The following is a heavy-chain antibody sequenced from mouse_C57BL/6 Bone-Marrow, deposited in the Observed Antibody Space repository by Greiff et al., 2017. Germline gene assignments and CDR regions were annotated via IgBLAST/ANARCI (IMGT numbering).Heavy chain of an antibody. D-gene: IGHD1-1*01. J-gene: IGHJ3*01. CDR1: GYAFSSSW. CDR2: IYPGDGDT. V-gene: IGHV1-82*01. CDR3: ARDTTVVEKAWCAY. Sequence: VKLMESGPELVKPGASVKISCKASGYAFSSSWMNWVKQRPGKGLEWIGRIYPGDGDTNYNGKFKGKATLTADKSSSTAYMQLSSLTAEDSAVYFCARDTTVVEKAWCAYWGQGTLVTVSA.